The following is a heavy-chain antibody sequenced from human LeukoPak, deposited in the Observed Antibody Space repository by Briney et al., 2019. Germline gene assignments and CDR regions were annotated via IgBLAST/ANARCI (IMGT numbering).Heavy chain of an antibody. J-gene: IGHJ4*02. D-gene: IGHD4-17*01. CDR2: ISSRSSYI. Sequence: GGSLRLSCAASGFTFSSYSMNWVRQAPGKGLEWVSSISSRSSYIYYADSVKGRFTISRDNAKNSLYLQMNSLRAEDTAVYYCARDLDGDGFDYWGQGTLVTVSS. CDR1: GFTFSSYS. V-gene: IGHV3-21*01. CDR3: ARDLDGDGFDY.